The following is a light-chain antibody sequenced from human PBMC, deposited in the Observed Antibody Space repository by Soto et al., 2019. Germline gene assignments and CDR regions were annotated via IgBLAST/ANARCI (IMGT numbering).Light chain of an antibody. CDR2: GAS. CDR1: QAIRND. V-gene: IGKV1-6*01. Sequence: AIQMTQSPSSLSASVGDRVTITCRASQAIRNDLGWYQQKPGKAPKLLIYGASTLESGVPARFSGSASGTDFTLTISSLQPEDFATYYCLQYDSYPLTFGGGTKVEIK. CDR3: LQYDSYPLT. J-gene: IGKJ4*01.